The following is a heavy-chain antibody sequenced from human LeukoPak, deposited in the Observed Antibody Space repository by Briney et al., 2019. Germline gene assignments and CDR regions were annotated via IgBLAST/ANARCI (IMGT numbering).Heavy chain of an antibody. D-gene: IGHD3-3*01. CDR1: GFTFGTYW. Sequence: GGSLRLSCGASGFTFGTYWMHWVRQAPGKGLVWVSGITGSGGSTYYADSVKGRFTISRDNSKNTLYLQMNSLRAEDTAIYYCARDERLLSFLKWGQGTLVTVSS. CDR3: ARDERLLSFLK. CDR2: ITGSGGST. J-gene: IGHJ4*02. V-gene: IGHV3-23*01.